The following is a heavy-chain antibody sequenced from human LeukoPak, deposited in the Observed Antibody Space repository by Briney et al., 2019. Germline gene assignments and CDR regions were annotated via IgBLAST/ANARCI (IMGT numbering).Heavy chain of an antibody. CDR1: GYTFTSYD. CDR2: MNPNSGNT. Sequence: ASVKVSCKASGYTFTSYDINWVRQATGQGLEWMGWMNPNSGNTGYAQKFQGRVTITRNTSISTAYMELRSLRSDDTAVYYCARDPLHYYDSSGSYDYWGQGTLVTVSS. V-gene: IGHV1-8*03. CDR3: ARDPLHYYDSSGSYDY. J-gene: IGHJ4*02. D-gene: IGHD3-22*01.